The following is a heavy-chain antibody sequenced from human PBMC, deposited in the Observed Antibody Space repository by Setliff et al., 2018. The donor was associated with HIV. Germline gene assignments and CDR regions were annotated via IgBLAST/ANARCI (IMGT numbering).Heavy chain of an antibody. CDR3: ARSVSPFDPFDI. Sequence: ASVKVSCKASGYTFTDYGVTWVRRAPGHGLEWMGWISTYNKNTKYSQRFRDRVTMTADTSTNSVFLDVRSLRSDDTAMYLCARSVSPFDPFDIWGQGTMVTVSS. J-gene: IGHJ3*02. D-gene: IGHD6-19*01. V-gene: IGHV1-18*04. CDR1: GYTFTDYG. CDR2: ISTYNKNT.